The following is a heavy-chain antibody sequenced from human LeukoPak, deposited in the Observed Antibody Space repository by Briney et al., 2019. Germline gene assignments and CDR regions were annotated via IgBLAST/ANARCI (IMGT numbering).Heavy chain of an antibody. D-gene: IGHD1-26*01. CDR3: ARDLDSGSFQTYYYYGMDV. J-gene: IGHJ6*02. CDR1: GGTFSSYA. V-gene: IGHV1-18*01. Sequence: GASVKVSCKASGGTFSSYAISWVRQAPGQGLEWMGWISGYNGNTKYAQKLQGRVTMTTDTSTSTAYMELRSLRSDDTAVYYCARDLDSGSFQTYYYYGMDVWGQGTTVTVSS. CDR2: ISGYNGNT.